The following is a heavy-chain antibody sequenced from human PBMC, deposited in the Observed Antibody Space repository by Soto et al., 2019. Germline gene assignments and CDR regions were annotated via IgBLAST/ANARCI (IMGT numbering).Heavy chain of an antibody. CDR1: GFTFSSYA. V-gene: IGHV3-23*01. CDR3: AKELTIFGVVIPPKTVAFDY. CDR2: ISGSGGST. D-gene: IGHD3-3*01. Sequence: GGSLRLSCAASGFTFSSYAMSWVRQAPGKGLEWVSAISGSGGSTYYADSVKGRFTISRDNSKNTLYLQMNSLRAEDTAVYYCAKELTIFGVVIPPKTVAFDYWGQGTLVTVSS. J-gene: IGHJ4*02.